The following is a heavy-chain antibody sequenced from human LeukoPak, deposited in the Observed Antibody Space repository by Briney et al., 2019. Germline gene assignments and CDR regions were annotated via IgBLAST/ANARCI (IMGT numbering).Heavy chain of an antibody. V-gene: IGHV3-64*02. CDR2: INTDGRIT. D-gene: IGHD6-13*01. Sequence: GGSLGLSCVASGFSFRNYAIHWVRQAPGKGLEYVSVINTDGRITYYADSVKGRFTISRDNSKNKVYLQMVSLRGEAMAVYYCTSDGGSFCDFDYWGQGALVTVSS. CDR3: TSDGGSFCDFDY. CDR1: GFSFRNYA. J-gene: IGHJ4*02.